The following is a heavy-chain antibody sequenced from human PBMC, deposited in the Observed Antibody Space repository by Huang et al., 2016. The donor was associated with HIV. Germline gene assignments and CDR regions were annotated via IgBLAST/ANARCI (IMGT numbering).Heavy chain of an antibody. V-gene: IGHV7-4-1*02. Sequence: QVQLVQSGSELKKPGASVKVSCKASEYTFTSYAMNWVRQAPGQGLDWRGWFNTDTGNPTYAHGFTGRFVFSLDTSVSTAYLQITSLKAEDTAVYYCARGFWSGFNPPPYYFDYWGQGTLVTVSS. CDR3: ARGFWSGFNPPPYYFDY. CDR2: FNTDTGNP. CDR1: EYTFTSYA. J-gene: IGHJ4*02. D-gene: IGHD3-3*01.